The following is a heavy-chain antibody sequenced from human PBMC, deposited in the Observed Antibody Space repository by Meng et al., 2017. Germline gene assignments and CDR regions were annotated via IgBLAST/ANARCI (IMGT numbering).Heavy chain of an antibody. CDR1: GFTFSSYW. V-gene: IGHV3-7*01. Sequence: GESLKISCAASGFTFSSYWMSWVRQAPGKGLEWVANIKQDGSEKYYVDSVKGRFTISRDNAKNSLYLQMNSLKAEDTAVYYCARDKYDTHRSGWYGFLNWFDPWGQGTLVTVSS. J-gene: IGHJ5*02. CDR2: IKQDGSEK. CDR3: ARDKYDTHRSGWYGFLNWFDP. D-gene: IGHD6-19*01.